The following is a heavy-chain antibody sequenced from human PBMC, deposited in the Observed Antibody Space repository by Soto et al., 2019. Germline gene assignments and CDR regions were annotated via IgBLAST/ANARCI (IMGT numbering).Heavy chain of an antibody. CDR2: IYYSGST. CDR3: GRSRGGYFDY. V-gene: IGHV4-59*01. Sequence: PSETLSLTRTVSGGSISSYYWSWIRQPPGKGLEWIGYIYYSGSTNYNPSLKSRVTISVDTSKNQFSLKLSSVTAADTAVYYCGRSRGGYFDYWGQGTLVTVSS. J-gene: IGHJ4*02. D-gene: IGHD3-16*01. CDR1: GGSISSYY.